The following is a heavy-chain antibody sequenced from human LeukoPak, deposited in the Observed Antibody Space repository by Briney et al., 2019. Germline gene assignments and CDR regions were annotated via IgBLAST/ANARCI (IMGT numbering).Heavy chain of an antibody. CDR1: GFTFSSYW. Sequence: GGSLRLSCAASGFTFSSYWXSWVRXAXXXXXXXXXXIKQDGSEKYYVDSVKGRFTISRDNAKNSLFLQMNSLRAEDTAVYYCAKYSAGPNSPFDYWGQGTLVTVSS. J-gene: IGHJ4*02. CDR2: IKQDGSEK. V-gene: IGHV3-7*03. CDR3: AKYSAGPNSPFDY. D-gene: IGHD2/OR15-2a*01.